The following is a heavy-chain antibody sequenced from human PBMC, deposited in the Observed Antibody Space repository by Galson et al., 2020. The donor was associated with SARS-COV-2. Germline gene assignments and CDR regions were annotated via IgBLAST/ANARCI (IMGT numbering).Heavy chain of an antibody. J-gene: IGHJ6*02. CDR3: AKELSIGYYYDSSGYYYRPYYYYGMDV. CDR1: GFTFSSYG. V-gene: IGHV3-30*18. D-gene: IGHD3-22*01. Sequence: LSLTCAASGFTFSSYGMHWVRQAPGKGLEWVAVISYDGSNKYYADSVKGRFTISRDNSKNTLYLQMNSLRAEDTAVYYCAKELSIGYYYDSSGYYYRPYYYYGMDVWGQGTTVTVSS. CDR2: ISYDGSNK.